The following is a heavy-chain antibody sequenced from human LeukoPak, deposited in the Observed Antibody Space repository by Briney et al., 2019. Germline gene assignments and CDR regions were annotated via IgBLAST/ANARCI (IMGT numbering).Heavy chain of an antibody. CDR3: ASTFVVVPAAMPFDY. Sequence: SESLSLTCTVSGGSISSGSYYWSWIRQPAGKGLEWIARIYTSGSTNYNPSLKSRVTISVDTSKNQFSLKLSSVTAADTAVYYCASTFVVVPAAMPFDYWGQGTLVTVSS. J-gene: IGHJ4*02. D-gene: IGHD2-2*01. V-gene: IGHV4-61*02. CDR1: GGSISSGSYY. CDR2: IYTSGST.